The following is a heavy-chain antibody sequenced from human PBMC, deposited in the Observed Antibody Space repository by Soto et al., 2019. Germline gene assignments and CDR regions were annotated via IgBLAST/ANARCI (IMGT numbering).Heavy chain of an antibody. V-gene: IGHV1-2*02. CDR3: AKGGAIVAAGTRGYLYNDMDV. CDR1: GYTFTGYY. CDR2: INPNSGDT. J-gene: IGHJ6*02. D-gene: IGHD1-26*01. Sequence: GASVKVSCKASGYTFTGYYVHWVRQAPGQGLEWMGWINPNSGDTYLAQRFQGRVAMNRDTSIGTAYMELRGLTSDDTAEYYCAKGGAIVAAGTRGYLYNDMDVWGQGTTVTVSS.